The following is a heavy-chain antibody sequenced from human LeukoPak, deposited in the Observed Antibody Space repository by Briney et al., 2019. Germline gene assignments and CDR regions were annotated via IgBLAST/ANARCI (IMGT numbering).Heavy chain of an antibody. D-gene: IGHD6-6*01. CDR3: AGSVGYSSSAAGDY. J-gene: IGHJ4*02. CDR1: GFIFSSYV. CDR2: ISYDGSNK. Sequence: PGGSLRLSCAASGFIFSSYVMHWVRQAPGKGLEWVAVISYDGSNKYYADSVMGRFTISRDNSKNRLYLQMNSLRPEDTAVYYCAGSVGYSSSAAGDYWGQGTLVTVSS. V-gene: IGHV3-30-3*01.